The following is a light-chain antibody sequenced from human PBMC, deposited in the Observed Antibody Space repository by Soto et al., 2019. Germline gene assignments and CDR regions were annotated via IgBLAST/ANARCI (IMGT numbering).Light chain of an antibody. CDR2: ENN. Sequence: QSVLTQPPSVSAAPGQKVTMSCSGGSSNIGNYYVSWHQQPPGTAPKLLIYENNKRPSGVPDRFSGSKSGTSATLAITGLQAEDEADYYCQSYDRSLSGSRVFGTGTKVTV. CDR3: QSYDRSLSGSRV. J-gene: IGLJ1*01. CDR1: SSNIGNYY. V-gene: IGLV1-40*01.